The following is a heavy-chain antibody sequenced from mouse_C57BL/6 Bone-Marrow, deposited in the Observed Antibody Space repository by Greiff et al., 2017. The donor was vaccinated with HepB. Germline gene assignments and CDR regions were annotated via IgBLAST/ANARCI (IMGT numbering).Heavy chain of an antibody. V-gene: IGHV6-3*01. CDR2: IRLKSDNYAK. J-gene: IGHJ3*01. CDR1: GFTFSNYW. Sequence: EVHLVESGGGLVQPGGSMILSCVASGFTFSNYWMNWVRQSPEQGLEWVAQIRLKSDNYAKLYAVSVKGRFTISRDDSKTSVYLQMNNLRAEDTGIYYCTDPSWFAYWGQGTLVTVSA. CDR3: TDPSWFAY.